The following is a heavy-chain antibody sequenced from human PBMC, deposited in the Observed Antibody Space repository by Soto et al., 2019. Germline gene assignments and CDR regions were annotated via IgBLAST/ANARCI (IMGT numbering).Heavy chain of an antibody. CDR2: ISYDGSNK. J-gene: IGHJ6*02. Sequence: PGGSLRLSCAASGFTSSSYAMHWVRQAPGKGLEWVAVISYDGSNKYYADSVKGRFTISRDNSKNTLYLQMNSLRAEDTAVYYCATLWFGEKLYYYGMDVWGQGTTVTVSS. D-gene: IGHD3-10*01. V-gene: IGHV3-30-3*01. CDR3: ATLWFGEKLYYYGMDV. CDR1: GFTSSSYA.